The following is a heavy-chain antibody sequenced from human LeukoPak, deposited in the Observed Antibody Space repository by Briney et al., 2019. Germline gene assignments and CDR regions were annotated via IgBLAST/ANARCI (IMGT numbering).Heavy chain of an antibody. Sequence: GASVKVSCKASGYTFSSYAMSWVRQAPGKGLEWVSAISGSGGSTYCADSVKGRFTISRDNSKNTLYLQMNSLRAEDTAVYYCAKDRPTYYYDSSGYYEYFQHWGQGTLVTVSS. CDR1: GYTFSSYA. J-gene: IGHJ1*01. D-gene: IGHD3-22*01. CDR2: ISGSGGST. V-gene: IGHV3-23*01. CDR3: AKDRPTYYYDSSGYYEYFQH.